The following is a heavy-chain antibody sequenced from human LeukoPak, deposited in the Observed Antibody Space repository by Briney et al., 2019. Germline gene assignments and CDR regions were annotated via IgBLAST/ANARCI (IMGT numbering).Heavy chain of an antibody. J-gene: IGHJ4*02. CDR3: ARDVNSYAHCGH. CDR2: IYKDGRT. Sequence: GGSLRLSCAASGFTVNSNYMSWVRQAPGKGLERVSIIYKDGRTYYADSVKGRFTISRDNSRNMLYLQMNNLRAEDTAVYYCARDVNSYAHCGHWGQGTLVTVSS. D-gene: IGHD5-18*01. V-gene: IGHV3-53*01. CDR1: GFTVNSNY.